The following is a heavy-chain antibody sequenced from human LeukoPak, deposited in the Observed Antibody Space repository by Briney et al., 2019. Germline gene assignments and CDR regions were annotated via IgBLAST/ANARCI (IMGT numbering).Heavy chain of an antibody. CDR2: IKQDGSEK. V-gene: IGHV3-7*01. J-gene: IGHJ4*02. D-gene: IGHD6-6*01. Sequence: GGSLRLSCAASGFTFSSYCMSWVRQAPGKGLEWVANIKQDGSEKYYVDSVKGRFTISRDNAKNSLYLQMNSLRAEDTAVYYCARVGSSGNPFDYWGQGTLVTVSS. CDR3: ARVGSSGNPFDY. CDR1: GFTFSSYC.